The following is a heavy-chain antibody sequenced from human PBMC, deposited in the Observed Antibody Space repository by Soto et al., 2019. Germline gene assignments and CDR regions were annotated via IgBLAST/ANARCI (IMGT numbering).Heavy chain of an antibody. CDR3: ARREIQGPIDY. J-gene: IGHJ4*02. CDR2: IYYSGTT. Sequence: QVQLQESGPGLVKPSDTLSLTCAVSGYSISSSNWWGWVRQPPGKGLEWIGYIYYSGTTYYNPSLKSRVTLSVDTSKNQCSLKLTSVTAVDTAVYYCARREIQGPIDYWGQGTLVTVSS. D-gene: IGHD1-26*01. V-gene: IGHV4-28*01. CDR1: GYSISSSNW.